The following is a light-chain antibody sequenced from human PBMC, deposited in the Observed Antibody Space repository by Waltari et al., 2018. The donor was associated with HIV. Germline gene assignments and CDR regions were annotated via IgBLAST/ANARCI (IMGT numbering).Light chain of an antibody. Sequence: DIVFTQSPGTLSLSPGERATLSCRASQSVSSSYLAWYQQKPGQAPRLLISGASSRATGIPDRFSGSGSGTDFTLTISRLEPEDFAVYYCQQYGSSLFTFGLGTKVDIK. J-gene: IGKJ3*01. V-gene: IGKV3-20*01. CDR1: QSVSSSY. CDR2: GAS. CDR3: QQYGSSLFT.